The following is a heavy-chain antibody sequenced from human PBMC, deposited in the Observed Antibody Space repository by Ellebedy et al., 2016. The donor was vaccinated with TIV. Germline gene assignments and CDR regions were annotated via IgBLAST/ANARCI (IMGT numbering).Heavy chain of an antibody. J-gene: IGHJ2*01. CDR3: ARPHYDTYWFFDL. V-gene: IGHV4-59*08. CDR1: GGSINGYF. Sequence: ESLKISCTVPGGSINGYFWSWIRQPPGKGLEWIGYVHYGGSTKYIPSLKSRVTISVDTSKNRFSLKVNSVTAEDAAVYYCARPHYDTYWFFDLWGRGTPVAVSS. CDR2: VHYGGST. D-gene: IGHD3-3*01.